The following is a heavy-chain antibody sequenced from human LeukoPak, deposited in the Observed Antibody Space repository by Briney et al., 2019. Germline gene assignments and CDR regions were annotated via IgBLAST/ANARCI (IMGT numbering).Heavy chain of an antibody. Sequence: PGGSLRLSCAASGFTFSNVWMSWVRQAPGKRLEWVGHIKSKTDGGTTDYTAPVKGRFTISRDDSKNTLYLQMYSLKTEDTAVYFCTTYYFDYWGQGTLVTVSS. J-gene: IGHJ4*02. CDR3: TTYYFDY. CDR1: GFTFSNVW. V-gene: IGHV3-15*01. CDR2: IKSKTDGGTT.